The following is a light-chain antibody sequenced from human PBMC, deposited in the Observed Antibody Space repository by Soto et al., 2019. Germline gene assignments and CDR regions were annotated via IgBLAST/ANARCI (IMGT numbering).Light chain of an antibody. CDR3: SSYTSSSTLSVV. Sequence: QSALTQPASVSGSPGQSITISCTGTSSDVGGYNYVSWYQQHPGKAPKLMIYDVSNRPSGVSNRFSGSKSGNTASLTISGLQAEDEADYYCSSYTSSSTLSVVFGRDQADRP. CDR1: SSDVGGYNY. V-gene: IGLV2-14*01. CDR2: DVS. J-gene: IGLJ2*01.